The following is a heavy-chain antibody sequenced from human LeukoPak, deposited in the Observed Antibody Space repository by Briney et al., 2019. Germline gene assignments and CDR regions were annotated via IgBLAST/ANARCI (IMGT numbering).Heavy chain of an antibody. CDR2: IYYSGST. CDR1: GGSISSSSYY. Sequence: SETLSLTCTVSGGSISSSSYYWGWIRQPPGKGLEWIGSIYYSGSTYYNPSLKSRVTMSVDTSKNQFSLKLSSVTAADTAVYYCARDTSRRRSTYYYGSGLDYWGQGTLVTVSS. CDR3: ARDTSRRRSTYYYGSGLDY. V-gene: IGHV4-39*07. J-gene: IGHJ4*02. D-gene: IGHD3-10*01.